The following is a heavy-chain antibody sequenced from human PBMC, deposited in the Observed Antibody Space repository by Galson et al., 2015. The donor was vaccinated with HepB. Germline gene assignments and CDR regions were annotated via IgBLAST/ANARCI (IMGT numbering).Heavy chain of an antibody. CDR1: GFTFSNSA. Sequence: SLRLSCAASGFTFSNSAMTWVRQAPGKGLEWVSTVNGDGSKTYYADSVKGRFTIFRDNSKNTLYLQMNSLRAEDTAIFYCANGYYGSGTYPSLDSWGRGTRVTVSS. J-gene: IGHJ4*02. D-gene: IGHD3-10*01. CDR3: ANGYYGSGTYPSLDS. CDR2: VNGDGSKT. V-gene: IGHV3-23*01.